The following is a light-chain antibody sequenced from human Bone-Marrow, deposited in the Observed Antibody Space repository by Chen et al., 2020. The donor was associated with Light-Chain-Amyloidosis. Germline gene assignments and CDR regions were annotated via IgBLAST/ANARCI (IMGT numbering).Light chain of an antibody. CDR2: DAS. CDR3: QVWDRSSDRPV. V-gene: IGLV3-21*02. J-gene: IGLJ3*02. CDR1: NIGSTS. Sequence: SYVLTQPSSVSVAPGQTDTLAWGGNNIGSTSVHWYQQTPGQAPLLVVYDASDRPSGIPGRLSGSNSGNTATLTISRVEAGDEADYYCQVWDRSSDRPVFGGGTKLTVL.